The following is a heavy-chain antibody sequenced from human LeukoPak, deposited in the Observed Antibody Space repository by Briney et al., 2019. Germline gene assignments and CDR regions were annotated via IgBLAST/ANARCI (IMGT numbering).Heavy chain of an antibody. CDR2: ISAYNGNT. CDR1: GYTFTSYG. CDR3: ARKEAVAGLFDY. D-gene: IGHD6-19*01. Sequence: ASVKVSCKAPGYTFTSYGISWVRQAPGQGLEWMGWISAYNGNTNYAQKLQGRVTMTTDTSTSTAYMELRSLRSDDTAVYYCARKEAVAGLFDYWGQGTLVTVSS. J-gene: IGHJ4*02. V-gene: IGHV1-18*01.